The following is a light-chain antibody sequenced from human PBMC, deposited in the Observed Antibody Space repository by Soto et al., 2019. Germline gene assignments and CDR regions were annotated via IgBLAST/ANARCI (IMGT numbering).Light chain of an antibody. CDR1: QSVSSY. CDR3: QQRNSWPPYT. CDR2: DAS. Sequence: EIVLTQSPATLSLSPGERATLSCRASQSVSSYLAWYQQKPGQAPRLLIYDASNRATGVPARFSGSGSGTDFTLTISSLEPEDFAFYYCQQRNSWPPYTFGQGTKVEIK. J-gene: IGKJ2*01. V-gene: IGKV3-11*01.